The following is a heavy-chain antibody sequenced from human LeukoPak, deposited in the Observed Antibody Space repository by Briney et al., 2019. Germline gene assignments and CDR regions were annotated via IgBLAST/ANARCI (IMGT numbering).Heavy chain of an antibody. D-gene: IGHD1-26*01. CDR1: GGSISSYY. V-gene: IGHV4-4*07. CDR2: IYTSGST. CDR3: ARHRRIVGATYGPRYFDY. J-gene: IGHJ4*02. Sequence: SETLSLTCTVSGGSISSYYWSWIRQPAGKGLEWIGRIYTSGSTNYNPSLKSRVTMSVDTSKNQFSLKLSSVTAADTAVYYCARHRRIVGATYGPRYFDYWGQGTLVTVSS.